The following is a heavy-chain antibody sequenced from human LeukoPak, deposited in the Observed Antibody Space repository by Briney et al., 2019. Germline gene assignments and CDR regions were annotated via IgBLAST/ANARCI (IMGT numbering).Heavy chain of an antibody. CDR1: GFTFSNYW. J-gene: IGHJ4*02. D-gene: IGHD3-9*01. V-gene: IGHV3-74*01. CDR3: GRELDWLPTLDY. Sequence: PGGSLRLSCAASGFTFSNYWMHWVRQAPGKGLVWVSRINSDGSSTRYADSVKGRFTISRDNAKNTLYLQMSSLRAEDTAVYYCGRELDWLPTLDYWGQGTLVTVSS. CDR2: INSDGSST.